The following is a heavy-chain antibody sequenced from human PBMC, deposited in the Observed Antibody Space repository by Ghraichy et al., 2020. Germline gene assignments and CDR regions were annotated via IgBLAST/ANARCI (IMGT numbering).Heavy chain of an antibody. D-gene: IGHD6-13*01. CDR3: ARERSSSWYDAFDI. CDR2: ISSSSSTI. Sequence: GESLNISCAASGFTFSSYSMNWVRQAPGKGLEWVSYISSSSSTIYYADSVKGRFTISRDNAKNSLYLQMNSLRDEDTAVYYCARERSSSWYDAFDIWGQGTMVTVSS. V-gene: IGHV3-48*02. J-gene: IGHJ3*02. CDR1: GFTFSSYS.